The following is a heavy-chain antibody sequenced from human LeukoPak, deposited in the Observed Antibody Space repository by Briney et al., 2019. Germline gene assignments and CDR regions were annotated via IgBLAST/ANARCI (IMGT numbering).Heavy chain of an antibody. D-gene: IGHD4-17*01. J-gene: IGHJ4*02. V-gene: IGHV4-4*07. CDR2: LYTSGST. Sequence: SETWSLTCFFTVGSISYYYWSWIPHPAGKGLEWIGRLYTSGSTDYNPSLKSRVTMSVDTSKNQFSLKLRSVTAADTAVYYCARGTVTTLFDYWGQGTLVTVSS. CDR1: VGSISYYY. CDR3: ARGTVTTLFDY.